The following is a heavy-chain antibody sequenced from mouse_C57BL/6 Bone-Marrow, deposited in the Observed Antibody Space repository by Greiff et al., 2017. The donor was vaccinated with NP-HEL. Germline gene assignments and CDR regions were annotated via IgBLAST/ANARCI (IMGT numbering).Heavy chain of an antibody. D-gene: IGHD4-1*01. J-gene: IGHJ2*01. CDR3: ARGLGGGYYFDY. CDR2: ISYSGST. CDR1: GYSITSGYD. Sequence: EVQLKESGPGMVKPSQSLSLTCTVTGYSITSGYDWHWIRHFPGNKLEWMGYISYSGSTNYNPSLKSRISITHDTSKNHFFLKLNSVTTEDTATYYCARGLGGGYYFDYWGQGTTLTVSS. V-gene: IGHV3-1*01.